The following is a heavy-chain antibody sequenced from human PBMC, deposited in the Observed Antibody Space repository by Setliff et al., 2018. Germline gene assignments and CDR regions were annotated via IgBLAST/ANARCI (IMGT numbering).Heavy chain of an antibody. Sequence: PSETLSLTCAVYSGSFSGYYWSWIRQPPGKGLEWIGEINHSGNTNYNPSLKSRVTISVDTAKNQFSLELRAVTAADTALYYCARENGYCSGGACYFMFDYWGQGTLVTVSS. CDR3: ARENGYCSGGACYFMFDY. CDR1: SGSFSGYY. V-gene: IGHV4-34*01. J-gene: IGHJ4*02. CDR2: INHSGNT. D-gene: IGHD2-15*01.